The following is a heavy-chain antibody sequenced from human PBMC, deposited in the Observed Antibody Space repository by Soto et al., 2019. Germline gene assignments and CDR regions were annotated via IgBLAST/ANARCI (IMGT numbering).Heavy chain of an antibody. CDR1: GYTFTSYA. D-gene: IGHD1-26*01. CDR2: INAGNGNT. CDR3: ARDRWQKWELLADY. J-gene: IGHJ4*02. V-gene: IGHV1-3*01. Sequence: GASVKVSCKASGYTFTSYAMHWVRQAPGQRLEWMGWINAGNGNTKYSQKFQGRVTITRDTSASTAYMELSSLRSEDTAVYYCARDRWQKWELLADYWGQGTLVTVSS.